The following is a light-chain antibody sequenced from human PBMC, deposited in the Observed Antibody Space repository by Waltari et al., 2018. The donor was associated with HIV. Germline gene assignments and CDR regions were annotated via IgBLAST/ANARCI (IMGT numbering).Light chain of an antibody. CDR2: DAS. J-gene: IGKJ2*01. Sequence: VLSQSPASLSLSPGERATLSCRASQSLSNYLACYQQKPGQAPRLLIYDASTRVTGIPARFRGSGAARDFTLTISSLDPGDFAIYYCQHRGDWYTFGQGTKLEI. CDR1: QSLSNY. V-gene: IGKV3-11*02. CDR3: QHRGDWYT.